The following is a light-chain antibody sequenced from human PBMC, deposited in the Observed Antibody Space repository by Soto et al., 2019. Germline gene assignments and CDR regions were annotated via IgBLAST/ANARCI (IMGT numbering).Light chain of an antibody. CDR1: QGISNY. J-gene: IGKJ1*01. CDR3: QKYNSAPT. Sequence: DIPMTQSPSSLSASVGDRVTITCRASQGISNYLAWYQQEPGKVPKLLIFAATTLQSGVPSRFSGSGSGTDFTLTISSLQPEDVATYYCQKYNSAPTFGQGTRVEIK. CDR2: AAT. V-gene: IGKV1-27*01.